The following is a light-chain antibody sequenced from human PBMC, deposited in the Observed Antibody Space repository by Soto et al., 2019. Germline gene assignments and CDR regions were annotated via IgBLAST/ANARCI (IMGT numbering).Light chain of an antibody. CDR1: QSISSW. J-gene: IGKJ1*01. V-gene: IGKV1-5*01. CDR3: QQYSTYPWT. Sequence: DIQMTQSPSTLSASVGDIVTITCRASQSISSWLAWYQQKPGKAPKVLIFDASSLESGVPSRFSGSGSATEFTLTISSLQPDDFATYYCQQYSTYPWTGGQGTKVDIK. CDR2: DAS.